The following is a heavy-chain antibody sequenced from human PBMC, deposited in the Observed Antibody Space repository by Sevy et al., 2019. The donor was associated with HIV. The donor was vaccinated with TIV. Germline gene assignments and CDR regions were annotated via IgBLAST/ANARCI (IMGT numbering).Heavy chain of an antibody. V-gene: IGHV4-59*01. CDR3: ARDLRGGFDP. CDR1: GGSISSYY. D-gene: IGHD3-16*01. Sequence: SETLSLTCTVSGGSISSYYWSWIRQPPGKGLEWIGYIYYSGSTNYNPYLKSRVTISVDTSKNQFSLKLSSVTAADTAVYYCARDLRGGFDPWGQGTLVTVSS. CDR2: IYYSGST. J-gene: IGHJ5*02.